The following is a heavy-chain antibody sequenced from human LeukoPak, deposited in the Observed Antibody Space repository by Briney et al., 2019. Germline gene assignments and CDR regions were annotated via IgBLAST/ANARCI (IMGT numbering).Heavy chain of an antibody. CDR2: INHSGST. CDR3: ARDHATSSSWYGHAY. Sequence: SETLSLTCAVYGGSFSGYYWSWIRKPPGKGLEWFGEINHSGSTNYNPSLKSRVTISVDTSKNQFSLKLSSVTAAVTVLYYCARDHATSSSWYGHAYWGQGILVTVSS. D-gene: IGHD6-13*01. V-gene: IGHV4-34*01. CDR1: GGSFSGYY. J-gene: IGHJ4*02.